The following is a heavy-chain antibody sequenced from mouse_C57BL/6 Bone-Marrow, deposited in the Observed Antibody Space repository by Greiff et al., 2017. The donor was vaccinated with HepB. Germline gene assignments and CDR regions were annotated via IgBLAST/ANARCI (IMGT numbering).Heavy chain of an antibody. Sequence: QVQLQHPWAELVMPGASVKLSCKASGYTFTSYWMHWVKQRPGQGLEWIGEIDPSDSYTNYNQKFKGKSTLTVDKSSSTAYMQLSSLTSEDSAVYYCARELRLRFAYWGQGTLVTVSA. D-gene: IGHD3-2*02. J-gene: IGHJ3*01. V-gene: IGHV1-69*01. CDR2: IDPSDSYT. CDR1: GYTFTSYW. CDR3: ARELRLRFAY.